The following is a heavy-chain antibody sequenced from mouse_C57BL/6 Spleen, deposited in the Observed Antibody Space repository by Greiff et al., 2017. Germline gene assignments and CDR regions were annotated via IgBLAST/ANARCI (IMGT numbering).Heavy chain of an antibody. CDR2: ISYSGST. CDR1: GYSITSGYD. CDR3: ARGGSGYVGYAMDC. J-gene: IGHJ4*01. D-gene: IGHD1-1*01. V-gene: IGHV3-1*01. Sequence: EVKVVESGPGMVKPSQSLSLTCTATGYSITSGYDWHWIRHFPGNKLGWMCYISYSGSTNYNPSFKSRISITHNTSKNHFFLKLNSVTTEDTATYYCARGGSGYVGYAMDCWGHGTSVTVSS.